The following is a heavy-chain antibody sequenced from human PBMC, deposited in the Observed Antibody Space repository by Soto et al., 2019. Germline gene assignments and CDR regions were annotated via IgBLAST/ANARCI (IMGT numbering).Heavy chain of an antibody. CDR1: GYTFTNHG. D-gene: IGHD3-16*01. Sequence: QVQLVPSGAEVKKPGASVKVSCKTSGYTFTNHGINWVRQAPGQGLEWMGWITPYNANVNYAQKRRVLVTMTTDTSTSPAYMDLRSLTSDDTCVYYCARDRVAGIWGDAFDIWGQGTMVTVSS. J-gene: IGHJ3*02. CDR2: ITPYNANV. V-gene: IGHV1-18*04. CDR3: ARDRVAGIWGDAFDI.